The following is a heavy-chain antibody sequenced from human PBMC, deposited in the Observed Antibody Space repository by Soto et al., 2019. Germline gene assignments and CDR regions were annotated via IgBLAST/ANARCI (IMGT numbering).Heavy chain of an antibody. CDR1: GGSISSGGYY. J-gene: IGHJ5*02. CDR2: IYYSGST. CDR3: ARARGIVVVVAATLGNWFDP. Sequence: LSLTCTVSGGSISSGGYYWSWIRQHPGKGLEWIGYIYYSGSTYYNPSLKSRVTISVDTSKNQFSLKLSSVTAADTAVYYCARARGIVVVVAATLGNWFDPWGQGTLVTVYS. D-gene: IGHD2-15*01. V-gene: IGHV4-31*03.